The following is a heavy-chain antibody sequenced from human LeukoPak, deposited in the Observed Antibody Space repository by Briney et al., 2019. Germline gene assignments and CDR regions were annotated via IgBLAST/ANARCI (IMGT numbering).Heavy chain of an antibody. CDR2: ISSSSSYI. V-gene: IGHV3-21*01. CDR3: ARDHSSSGMDV. Sequence: GGSLRLSCAASGFTFSSYSMKWVRQAPGKGLEWVSSISSSSSYIYYVDSVKGRFTISRDNAKNSLYLRMNSLRAEDTAVYYCARDHSSSGMDVWGQGTTVTVSS. J-gene: IGHJ6*02. CDR1: GFTFSSYS.